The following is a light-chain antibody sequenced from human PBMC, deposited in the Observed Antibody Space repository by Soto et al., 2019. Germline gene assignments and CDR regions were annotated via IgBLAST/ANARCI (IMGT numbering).Light chain of an antibody. Sequence: QSALTQPASVSGSLGQSITISCTGTSSDLGGYNYVSWYQQHPGKAPRLVIYEVTNRPSGVSNRFSGSKSGNTASLTISALQAEDEGHYYCCSYAGSSRREFGGGTKLTVL. V-gene: IGLV2-14*01. CDR3: CSYAGSSRRE. CDR2: EVT. CDR1: SSDLGGYNY. J-gene: IGLJ2*01.